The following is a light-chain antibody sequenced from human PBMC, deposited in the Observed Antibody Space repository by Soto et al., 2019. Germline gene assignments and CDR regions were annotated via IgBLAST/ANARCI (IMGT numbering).Light chain of an antibody. J-gene: IGKJ2*01. Sequence: DIQMTQSPSSLSASVGDRVTITCRSSQRINNYLHWYQQKPGKAPKLLIYTASSLESGVPSRFSGSGSGTDFTLPISRLQPEDFASYFCHQSYRAPHTFGQGTKLEIK. CDR1: QRINNY. CDR3: HQSYRAPHT. V-gene: IGKV1-39*01. CDR2: TAS.